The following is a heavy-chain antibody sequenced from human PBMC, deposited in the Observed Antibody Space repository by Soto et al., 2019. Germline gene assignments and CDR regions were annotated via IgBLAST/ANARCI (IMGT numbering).Heavy chain of an antibody. CDR1: GYTFTSYA. V-gene: IGHV1-3*01. J-gene: IGHJ4*02. CDR3: ARVIGGFYYFAY. Sequence: ASLKVSCKASGYTFTSYAMHWVLQAPGQRLEWMGWINAGNGNTKYSQKFQGRVTITRDTSASTAYMELSSLRSEDTAVYYGARVIGGFYYFAYWGQVTLLTVAS. D-gene: IGHD5-12*01. CDR2: INAGNGNT.